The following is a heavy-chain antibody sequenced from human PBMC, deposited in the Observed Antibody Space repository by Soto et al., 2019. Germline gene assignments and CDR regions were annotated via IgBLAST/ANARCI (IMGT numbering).Heavy chain of an antibody. D-gene: IGHD3-10*01. Sequence: SVKVCCXSSGSNLKKNIFAWVRQAPGQGLEWMGGTIPALGKTHYIEKFQGRVTITVDDATRTVYMEVRDLTSEDTAIYYCARGPFRPSAMDVWGQGTTVTVSS. CDR1: GSNLKKNI. CDR2: TIPALGKT. V-gene: IGHV1-69*10. CDR3: ARGPFRPSAMDV. J-gene: IGHJ6*02.